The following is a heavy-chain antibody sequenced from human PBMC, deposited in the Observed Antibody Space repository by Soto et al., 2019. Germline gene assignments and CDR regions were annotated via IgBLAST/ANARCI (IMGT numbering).Heavy chain of an antibody. J-gene: IGHJ4*02. Sequence: ASETLSLTCSVSGASIYNGGYFWSWIRQSPGKGLEWIGHIHNSGSPYNNPSLKSRVTISADTSKNQFSLKLSSVTAADTAVYYCALRSMAVVPEYCGQGTLVTVSS. CDR1: GASIYNGGYF. D-gene: IGHD3-22*01. CDR2: IHNSGSP. V-gene: IGHV4-30-4*01. CDR3: ALRSMAVVPEY.